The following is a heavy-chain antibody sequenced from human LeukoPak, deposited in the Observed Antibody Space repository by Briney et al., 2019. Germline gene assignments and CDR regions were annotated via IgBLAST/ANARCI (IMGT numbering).Heavy chain of an antibody. CDR1: GGSISSYY. D-gene: IGHD3-10*01. CDR3: ARGRSSMVGGYYYYYMDV. V-gene: IGHV4-59*13. J-gene: IGHJ6*03. CDR2: NYYSGST. Sequence: PSETLLLTCTVSGGSISSYYWSWIRQPPGKVQEWIENNYYSGSTNYNPSLKSRVTISVDTSKNQFSLKLSSVTAADTAVYYCARGRSSMVGGYYYYYMDVWGKGTTVTISS.